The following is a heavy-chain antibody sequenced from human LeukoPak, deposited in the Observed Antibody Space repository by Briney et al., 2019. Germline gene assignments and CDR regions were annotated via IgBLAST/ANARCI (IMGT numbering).Heavy chain of an antibody. CDR1: GYSFTSYW. J-gene: IGHJ5*02. V-gene: IGHV5-51*01. D-gene: IGHD6-6*01. CDR3: ARHHTYSSSSGLVGFDP. CDR2: IYPGDSDT. Sequence: GESLKISCKGSGYSFTSYWIGWVRQMPGKGLEWMGIIYPGDSDTRYSPSFQGQVTISADKSISTAYLQWSSLKASDTAMYYCARHHTYSSSSGLVGFDPWGQGTLVTVSS.